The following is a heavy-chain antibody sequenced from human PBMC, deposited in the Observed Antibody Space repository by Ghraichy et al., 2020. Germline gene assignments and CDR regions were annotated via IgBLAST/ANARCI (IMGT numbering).Heavy chain of an antibody. D-gene: IGHD2-8*02. CDR1: GLTVSANY. V-gene: IGHV3-66*01. J-gene: IGHJ6*02. Sequence: GGSLRLSCAASGLTVSANYMVWVRQAPGKGLECVSVIHTGGSTYYADSVKGRFTISRDHSKNTLYLHLNSLRAEDTALYFCAGDMYCTGTTCFSNGMDVWGQGTTVTVSS. CDR3: AGDMYCTGTTCFSNGMDV. CDR2: IHTGGST.